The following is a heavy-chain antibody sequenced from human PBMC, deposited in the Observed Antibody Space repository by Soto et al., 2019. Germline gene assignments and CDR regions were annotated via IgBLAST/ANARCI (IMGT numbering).Heavy chain of an antibody. CDR2: ISAYSGNT. Sequence: QVQLVQSGAEVKKPGASVKVSCKASGYTFTSYGISWVRQAPGQGLEWMGWISAYSGNTNYAQKLQGRVTMTTDTSTSTAYMELRSLRSDDTAVYYCARDQIYGGGGTRTTVTTELDYWGQGTLVTVSS. J-gene: IGHJ4*02. CDR1: GYTFTSYG. CDR3: ARDQIYGGGGTRTTVTTELDY. D-gene: IGHD4-4*01. V-gene: IGHV1-18*01.